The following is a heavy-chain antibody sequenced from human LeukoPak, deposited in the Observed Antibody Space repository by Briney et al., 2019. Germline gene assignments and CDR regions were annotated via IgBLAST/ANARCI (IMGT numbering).Heavy chain of an antibody. CDR1: GFTFNTYT. CDR2: ITASSTAI. J-gene: IGHJ4*02. D-gene: IGHD3-9*01. CDR3: ARTYYDILTGYNPYFDY. V-gene: IGHV3-21*01. Sequence: GSLRLSCAASGFTFNTYTMNWVRQAPGKGLEWVSSITASSTAIYSADSVKGRFTISRDNAKNFLYLQMNSLRAEDTAVYYCARTYYDILTGYNPYFDYWGQGILVTVSS.